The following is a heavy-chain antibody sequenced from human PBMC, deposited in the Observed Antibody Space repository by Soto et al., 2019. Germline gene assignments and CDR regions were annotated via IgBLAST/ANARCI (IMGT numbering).Heavy chain of an antibody. V-gene: IGHV3-7*05. Sequence: GGSLRLSCAASGFTFSSHWMSWVRQAPGKGLEWVARIKQDGGDKYYVDSVRGRFTISRDNAKNSLYLQMNSLRAEDTAVYYCARLPAGGWDTFFDCWGQGILVTVSS. CDR2: IKQDGGDK. J-gene: IGHJ4*02. CDR3: ARLPAGGWDTFFDC. D-gene: IGHD6-19*01. CDR1: GFTFSSHW.